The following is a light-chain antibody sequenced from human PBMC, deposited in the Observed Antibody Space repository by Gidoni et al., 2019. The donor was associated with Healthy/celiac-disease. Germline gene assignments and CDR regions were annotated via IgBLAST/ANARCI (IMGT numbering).Light chain of an antibody. CDR2: WAS. CDR3: QQYYTLGT. Sequence: DIVMTQSPDSLAVSLGERATINCKSSQSVLYSSNNKNYLAWYQQKPGQPPKLLISWASTRESGVPDRFSGSGSGTDFTLTISSLQAEDVAVYYCQQYYTLGTFGQGTKLEIK. CDR1: QSVLYSSNNKNY. V-gene: IGKV4-1*01. J-gene: IGKJ2*01.